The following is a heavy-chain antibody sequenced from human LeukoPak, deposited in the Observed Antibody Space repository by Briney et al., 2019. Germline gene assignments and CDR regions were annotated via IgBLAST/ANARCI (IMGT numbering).Heavy chain of an antibody. J-gene: IGHJ4*02. CDR1: GFTFSSYD. D-gene: IGHD4-11*01. V-gene: IGHV3-30*02. CDR2: IRYNGSDK. Sequence: PGGSLRLSCAASGFTFSSYDMHLVRQAPGKGLEWVAFIRYNGSDKYYGDSVKGRFTISRDNYRNTLYLQMNSLRAEDTAVYYCARSAVTTFFPPKYYFDYWGQGTLVTVSS. CDR3: ARSAVTTFFPPKYYFDY.